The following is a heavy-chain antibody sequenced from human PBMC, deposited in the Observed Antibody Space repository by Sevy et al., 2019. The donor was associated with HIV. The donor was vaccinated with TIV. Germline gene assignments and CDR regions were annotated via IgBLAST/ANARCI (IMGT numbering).Heavy chain of an antibody. Sequence: SETLSLTCAVYGGSFSGYYWSWIRQPPGKGLEWIGEINHSGSTNYNPSPKSRVTISVDTSKNQFSLKLSSVTAADTAVYYCARTVFGVVIRGLFDYWGQGTLVTVSS. D-gene: IGHD3-3*01. J-gene: IGHJ4*02. CDR2: INHSGST. V-gene: IGHV4-34*01. CDR1: GGSFSGYY. CDR3: ARTVFGVVIRGLFDY.